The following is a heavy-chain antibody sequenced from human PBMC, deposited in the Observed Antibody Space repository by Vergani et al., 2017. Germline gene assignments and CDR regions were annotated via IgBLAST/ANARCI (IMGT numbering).Heavy chain of an antibody. J-gene: IGHJ5*01. CDR1: GFTFSSYA. D-gene: IGHD1-26*01. CDR2: ISGSGGST. V-gene: IGHV3-23*01. CDR3: ARDNHWQLPTFDS. Sequence: EVQLLESGGGLVQPGGSLRLSCAASGFTFSSYAMSWVRQAPGKGLEWVSAISGSGGSTYYADSVKGRITISRDNAKNSLYLQMNSLRAEDTAVYYCARDNHWQLPTFDSWGQGTLVTVSS.